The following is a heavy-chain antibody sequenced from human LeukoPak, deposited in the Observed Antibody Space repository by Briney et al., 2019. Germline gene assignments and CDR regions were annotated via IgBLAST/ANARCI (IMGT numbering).Heavy chain of an antibody. Sequence: SETLSLTCTVSGDSITSYYWSWIRQPPGKGLEWIGYIYYSGSTNYNPSLKSRVTMSVDTSMNQFSLTLNSVTAADTAVYYCARHILHSVTTLHVWGQGTLVTVSS. CDR1: GDSITSYY. V-gene: IGHV4-59*08. D-gene: IGHD4-17*01. CDR3: ARHILHSVTTLHV. J-gene: IGHJ4*02. CDR2: IYYSGST.